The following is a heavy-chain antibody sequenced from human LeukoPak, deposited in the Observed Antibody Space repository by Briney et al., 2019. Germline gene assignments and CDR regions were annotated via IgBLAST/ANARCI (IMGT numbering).Heavy chain of an antibody. V-gene: IGHV3-30*04. CDR2: ISYDGSNK. Sequence: SGGSLRLSCAASGFTFSSYAMHWVRQAPGKGLEWVAVISYDGSNKYYADSVKGRFTISRDNSKNTLYLQMNSLRAEDTAVYYCARTVGATIDAFDIWGQGTMVTVSS. CDR1: GFTFSSYA. J-gene: IGHJ3*02. D-gene: IGHD1-26*01. CDR3: ARTVGATIDAFDI.